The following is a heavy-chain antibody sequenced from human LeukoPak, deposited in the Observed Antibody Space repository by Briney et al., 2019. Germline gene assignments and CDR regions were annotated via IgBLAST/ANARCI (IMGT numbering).Heavy chain of an antibody. CDR3: ARVRYSDSSVLTRKRSYYFDY. Sequence: SETLSLTCTVSGYSISSGYYWSWIRPPAGKGLESIGHISTSGSTNYNPSLKSRVTMSVDTSKNQFSLKLSSVTAADTAVYYCARVRYSDSSVLTRKRSYYFDYWGQGTLVTVSS. CDR2: ISTSGST. CDR1: GYSISSGYY. D-gene: IGHD3-22*01. J-gene: IGHJ4*02. V-gene: IGHV4-4*07.